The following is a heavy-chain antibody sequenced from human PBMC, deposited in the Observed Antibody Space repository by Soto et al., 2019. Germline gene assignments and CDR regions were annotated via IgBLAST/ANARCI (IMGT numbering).Heavy chain of an antibody. CDR3: ARGRGAYCSGGSCYSEADYYYYMGV. V-gene: IGHV1-69*02. CDR1: GGTFSSYT. Sequence: QVQLVQSGAEVKKPGSSVKVSCKASGGTFSSYTISWVRQAPGQGLEWMGRIIPILGIANYAQKFQGRVTITAEKPTSTADVELSSLRSEDTAVYYCARGRGAYCSGGSCYSEADYYYYMGVWGKGTPVTVSS. CDR2: IIPILGIA. J-gene: IGHJ6*03. D-gene: IGHD2-15*01.